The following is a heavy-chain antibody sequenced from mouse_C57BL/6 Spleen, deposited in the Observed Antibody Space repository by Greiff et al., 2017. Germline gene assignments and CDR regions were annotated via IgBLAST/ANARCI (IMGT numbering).Heavy chain of an antibody. CDR3: ASSYLAY. V-gene: IGHV14-2*01. CDR2: IDPEDGET. D-gene: IGHD2-12*01. CDR1: GFNIKDYY. J-gene: IGHJ3*01. Sequence: VQLQQSGAELVKPGASVKLSCTASGFNIKDYYMHWVKQRTEQGLEWIGRIDPEDGETKYAPKFQGKATMTADTSSNTAYLQLSSLTSEDTAVYYCASSYLAYWGQGTLVTVSA.